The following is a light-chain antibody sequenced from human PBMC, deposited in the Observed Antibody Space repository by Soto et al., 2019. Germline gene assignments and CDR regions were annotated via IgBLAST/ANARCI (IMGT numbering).Light chain of an antibody. V-gene: IGKV3-20*01. Sequence: IMVYKSAGTLSLTPGERTTLSCRASQSISRYLAWYQQKPGQGPRLLIYGASSRATGTPDRFSGSGSGTDFTLTINRLEPEAFALYSSQQYRSSPPALGQGTKV. CDR2: GAS. CDR3: QQYRSSPPA. CDR1: QSISRY. J-gene: IGKJ1*01.